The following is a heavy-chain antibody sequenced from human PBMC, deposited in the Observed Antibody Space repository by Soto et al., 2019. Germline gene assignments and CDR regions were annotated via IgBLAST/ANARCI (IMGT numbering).Heavy chain of an antibody. CDR2: IKNDGSGT. J-gene: IGHJ4*02. D-gene: IGHD3-22*01. V-gene: IGHV3-74*01. CDR3: VRGDCDYYYGNGYLGRH. CDR1: GFTFSSYW. Sequence: LRLSCAASGFTFSSYWMHWVRQVPGKGLVWVSRIKNDGSGTYYADSVKGRLTMARDNAKNTLYLQFNSLSAEDTAVYYCVRGDCDYYYGNGYLGRHWGQGTLVTVSS.